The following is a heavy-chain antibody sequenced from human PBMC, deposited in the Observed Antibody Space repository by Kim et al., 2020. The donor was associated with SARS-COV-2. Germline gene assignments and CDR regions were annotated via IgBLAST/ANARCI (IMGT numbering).Heavy chain of an antibody. CDR1: GGSISSYY. V-gene: IGHV4-59*13. CDR2: IYYSGST. J-gene: IGHJ6*01. Sequence: SETLSLTCTVSGGSISSYYWSWIRQPPGKGLEWIGDIYYSGSTNDNPSLKSRVTISVDTSKNQFSLKLSSVTAADTAVYYCSGAGGRYLGYDYYGMDAW. D-gene: IGHD3-9*01. CDR3: SGAGGRYLGYDYYGMDA.